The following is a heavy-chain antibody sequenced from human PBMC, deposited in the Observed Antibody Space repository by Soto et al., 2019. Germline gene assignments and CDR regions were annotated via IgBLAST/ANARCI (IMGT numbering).Heavy chain of an antibody. J-gene: IGHJ4*02. D-gene: IGHD6-13*01. CDR3: ARDLAAAAY. V-gene: IGHV1-46*01. CDR1: GYIFTNYY. CDR2: INPLPTSGST. Sequence: ASVKVSCKASGYIFTNYYIHWVLQAPGQGLEWMAIINPLPTSGSTNYAQKFQGRVTVTRDTSTSTVYLELSSLRSDDTAVYYCARDLAAAAYWGQGTLVTVSS.